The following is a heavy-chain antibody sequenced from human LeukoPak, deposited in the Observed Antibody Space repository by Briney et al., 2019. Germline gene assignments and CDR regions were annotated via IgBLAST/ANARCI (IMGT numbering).Heavy chain of an antibody. CDR1: GGTFSSYA. Sequence: GASVKVSCKASGGTFSSYAISWVRQAPGQGLGWMGRIIPIFGTANYAQKFQGRVTITTDESTSTAYMELSSLRSEDTAVYYCGTGTIPYCYYYMDVWGKGTTVTVSS. V-gene: IGHV1-69*05. D-gene: IGHD1-7*01. CDR2: IIPIFGTA. CDR3: GTGTIPYCYYYMDV. J-gene: IGHJ6*03.